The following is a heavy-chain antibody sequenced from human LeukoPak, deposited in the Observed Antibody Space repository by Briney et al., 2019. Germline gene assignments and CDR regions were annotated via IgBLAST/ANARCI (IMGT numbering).Heavy chain of an antibody. CDR2: INHSGST. J-gene: IGHJ1*01. V-gene: IGHV4-34*01. Sequence: SETLSLTCAVYGGSFSGYYWSWIRQPPGKGLEWIGEINHSGSTNYKPSLKSRATISVDTSKNQFSLKLSSVTAADTAVYYCARGMRVAVAGKYFQHWGQGTLVTVSS. CDR3: ARGMRVAVAGKYFQH. CDR1: GGSFSGYY. D-gene: IGHD6-19*01.